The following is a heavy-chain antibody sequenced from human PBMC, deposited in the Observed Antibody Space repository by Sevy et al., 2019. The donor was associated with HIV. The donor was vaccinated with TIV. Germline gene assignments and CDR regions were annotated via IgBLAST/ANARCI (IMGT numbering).Heavy chain of an antibody. J-gene: IGHJ4*02. D-gene: IGHD3-22*01. CDR3: ARDVRGPYDSSGPHFDY. Sequence: SETLSLTCTVSGVSISSGSYYWGWIRQPAGKGLEWIGRIYTSGSTNYNPSLKCRVTISIDTSKNQFSLKLSSVTAADTAVYYCARDVRGPYDSSGPHFDYWGQGTLVTVSS. V-gene: IGHV4-61*02. CDR1: GVSISSGSYY. CDR2: IYTSGST.